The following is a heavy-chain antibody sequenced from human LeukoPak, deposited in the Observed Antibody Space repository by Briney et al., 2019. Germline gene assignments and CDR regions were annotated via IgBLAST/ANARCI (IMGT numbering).Heavy chain of an antibody. D-gene: IGHD3-10*01. V-gene: IGHV3-23*01. CDR3: ATPTYYYGSGSYHVGYFDY. CDR1: GFTFSSYA. CDR2: ISGSGGST. J-gene: IGHJ4*02. Sequence: GGSLRLSCAASGFTFSSYAMSWVRQAPGKGLQWVSAISGSGGSTYYADSVKGRFTISRDNSKNTLYLQMNSLRAEDTAVYYCATPTYYYGSGSYHVGYFDYWGQGTLVTVSS.